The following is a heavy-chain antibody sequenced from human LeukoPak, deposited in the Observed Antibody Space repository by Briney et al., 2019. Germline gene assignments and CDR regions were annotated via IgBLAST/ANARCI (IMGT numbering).Heavy chain of an antibody. CDR1: GFTFSSYG. V-gene: IGHV3-33*06. CDR2: IWYDGSNK. J-gene: IGHJ3*02. D-gene: IGHD5-12*01. CDR3: AKSTGYDSFGAFDI. Sequence: PGGSLRLSCAASGFTFSSYGMHWVRQAPGKGLEWVAVIWYDGSNKYYADSVKGRFTISRDNSKNTLYLQMNSLRAEDTAVYYCAKSTGYDSFGAFDIWGQGTMVTVSS.